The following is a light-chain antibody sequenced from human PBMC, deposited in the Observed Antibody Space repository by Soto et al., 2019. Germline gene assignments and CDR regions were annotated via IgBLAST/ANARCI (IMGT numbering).Light chain of an antibody. Sequence: VLWHSLGTPSLNPGEGATLSCSAGQSVSSNFLAWYQQKPGQAPRLLIYGASSRATGIPDRFSGSGSGTDFTLTIGSLEPEDFAVYYCQQRNYWPITFGQGTRLEIK. CDR2: GAS. V-gene: IGKV3D-20*02. CDR3: QQRNYWPIT. CDR1: QSVSSNF. J-gene: IGKJ5*01.